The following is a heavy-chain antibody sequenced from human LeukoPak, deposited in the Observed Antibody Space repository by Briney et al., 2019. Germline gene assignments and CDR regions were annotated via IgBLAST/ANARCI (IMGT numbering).Heavy chain of an antibody. Sequence: SETLSLTCTVSGGSISSSSYYWGWIRQPPGKGLEWIGSIYYSGSTYYNPSLKSRVTISVDTSKNQFSLKLSSVTAADTAVYYCARDLSWELFDYWGQGTLVTVSS. V-gene: IGHV4-39*07. J-gene: IGHJ4*02. CDR3: ARDLSWELFDY. CDR1: GGSISSSSYY. CDR2: IYYSGST. D-gene: IGHD3-10*01.